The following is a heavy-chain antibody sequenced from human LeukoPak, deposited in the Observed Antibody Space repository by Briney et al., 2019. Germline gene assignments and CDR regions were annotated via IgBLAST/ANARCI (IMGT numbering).Heavy chain of an antibody. CDR3: ARDHSPSYSNPYYFDY. CDR1: GGSFSGYY. D-gene: IGHD4-11*01. V-gene: IGHV4-34*01. CDR2: INHSGST. Sequence: PSETLSLTCAVYGGSFSGYYWSWIRQPPGKGLEWIGEINHSGSTNYNPSLKSRVTISVDTSKNQFSLKLSSVTAADTAVYYCARDHSPSYSNPYYFDYWGQGTLVTVSS. J-gene: IGHJ4*02.